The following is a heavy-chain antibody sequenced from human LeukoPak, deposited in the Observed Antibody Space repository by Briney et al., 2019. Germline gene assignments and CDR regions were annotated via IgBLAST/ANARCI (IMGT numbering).Heavy chain of an antibody. Sequence: PSETLSLTCTVSGGSISSYYWSWIRQPPGKGLEWIGYICYSGSTNYNPSLKSRVTISVDTSKNQFSLKLSSVTAADTAVYYCPRALEREYSSGWCQTFWYFDLWGRGTLVTVSS. CDR3: PRALEREYSSGWCQTFWYFDL. D-gene: IGHD6-19*01. V-gene: IGHV4-59*01. CDR2: ICYSGST. J-gene: IGHJ2*01. CDR1: GGSISSYY.